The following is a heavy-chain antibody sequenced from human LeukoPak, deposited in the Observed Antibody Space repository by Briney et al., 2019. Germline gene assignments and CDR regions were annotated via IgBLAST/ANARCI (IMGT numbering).Heavy chain of an antibody. D-gene: IGHD3-10*01. CDR3: AKEKETYYYGSGSYFPSYYYYGMDV. CDR1: EFPFSSFA. Sequence: PGGSLRLSCAATEFPFSSFAMSWVRQAPGKGLEWVSAISGSGGSTYYADSVKGRFTISSDNSKNTLYLQMNSLRAEDTAVYYCAKEKETYYYGSGSYFPSYYYYGMDVWGQGTTVTVSS. V-gene: IGHV3-23*01. CDR2: ISGSGGST. J-gene: IGHJ6*02.